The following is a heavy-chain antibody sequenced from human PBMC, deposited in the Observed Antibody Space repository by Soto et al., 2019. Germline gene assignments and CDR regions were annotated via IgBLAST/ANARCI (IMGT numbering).Heavy chain of an antibody. V-gene: IGHV2-5*02. CDR2: IYWDDDK. CDR3: AHRQTPFYSGYDWGAAGLFDY. CDR1: GFSLSTTGVG. Sequence: QISLKESGPTLVKPTQTLTLTCTFSGFSLSTTGVGVGWIRQPPGKALEWLAVIYWDDDKRYSPSLMSRLTIPKDTSKNLVVLTMTNIDHVDTATYYCAHRQTPFYSGYDWGAAGLFDYWGQGTLVTVAS. J-gene: IGHJ4*02. D-gene: IGHD3-16*01.